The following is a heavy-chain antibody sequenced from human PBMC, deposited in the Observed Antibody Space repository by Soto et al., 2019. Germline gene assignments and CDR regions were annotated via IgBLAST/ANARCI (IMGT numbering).Heavy chain of an antibody. J-gene: IGHJ4*02. CDR1: GYTFTSYY. CDR3: ARCGGEPLPHNNFDY. V-gene: IGHV1-46*03. CDR2: INPSGGST. D-gene: IGHD3-16*01. Sequence: GASVKVSCKASGYTFTSYYMHWVRQAPGQGLEWMGIINPSGGSTSYAQKFQGRVTMTRDTSTSTVYMELSSLRSEDTAVYYCARCGGEPLPHNNFDYWGQGTLVTVSS.